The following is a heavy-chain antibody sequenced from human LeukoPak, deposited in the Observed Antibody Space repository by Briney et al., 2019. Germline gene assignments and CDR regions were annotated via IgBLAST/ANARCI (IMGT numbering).Heavy chain of an antibody. CDR2: MWYDGSNK. V-gene: IGHV3-33*01. CDR3: ARDIAARPIYYFDY. J-gene: IGHJ4*02. D-gene: IGHD6-6*01. Sequence: GGSLRLSCAASGFTFSSYGMHWVRQAPGKGLEWVAVMWYDGSNKYYADSVKGRFTISRDNSKNTLYLQMNSLRAEDTAVYYCARDIAARPIYYFDYWGQGTLVTVSS. CDR1: GFTFSSYG.